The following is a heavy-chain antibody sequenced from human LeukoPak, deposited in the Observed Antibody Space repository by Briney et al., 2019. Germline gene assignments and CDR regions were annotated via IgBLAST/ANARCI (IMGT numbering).Heavy chain of an antibody. CDR1: GYSISSSYF. Sequence: ASETLSLTCTVSGYSISSSYFWGWIRQPPGKGLEWIGSISHSGSTYYNPSLNSRVTISIDTSKNQFSLNLRLVTAAATAVYYCARHAAAANFDYWGQGTLVTVSS. D-gene: IGHD6-25*01. J-gene: IGHJ4*02. V-gene: IGHV4-38-2*02. CDR2: ISHSGST. CDR3: ARHAAAANFDY.